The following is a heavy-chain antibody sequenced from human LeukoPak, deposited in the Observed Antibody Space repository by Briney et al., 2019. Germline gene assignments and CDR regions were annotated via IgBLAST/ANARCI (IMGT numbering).Heavy chain of an antibody. CDR1: GGSFSGYY. Sequence: SETLSLTCAVYGGSFSGYYWSWIRQPPGKGLEWIGEINHSGSTNYNPSLKSRVTISVDTSKNQFSLKLSSVTAADTAVYYCARVEDDFWSGYSDYWGQRTLVTVSS. V-gene: IGHV4-34*01. D-gene: IGHD3-3*01. CDR2: INHSGST. J-gene: IGHJ4*02. CDR3: ARVEDDFWSGYSDY.